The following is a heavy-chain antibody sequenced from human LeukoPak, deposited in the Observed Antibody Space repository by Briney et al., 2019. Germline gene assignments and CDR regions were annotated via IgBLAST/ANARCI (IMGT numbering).Heavy chain of an antibody. CDR3: AKGGRYFEV. CDR2: ISGSGDRT. V-gene: IGHV3-23*01. J-gene: IGHJ4*02. Sequence: PPGGSLRLSCAASGFTFSAYEMNWVRQAPGKGLEWVSTISGSGDRTYYADSVKGRFTISRDNSKNTLYLQMNSLRAEDTAVYYCAKGGRYFEVWGQGTLVTVSS. D-gene: IGHD3-9*01. CDR1: GFTFSAYE.